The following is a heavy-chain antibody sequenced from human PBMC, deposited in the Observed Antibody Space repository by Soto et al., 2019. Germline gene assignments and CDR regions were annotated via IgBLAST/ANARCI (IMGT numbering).Heavy chain of an antibody. J-gene: IGHJ4*02. CDR3: AKDPVGITMIVLVPHYFDY. CDR1: GFTFSNFG. V-gene: IGHV3-23*04. CDR2: ISGSGGST. Sequence: EVQLVESGGGLVQPGGSLRLSCAASGFTFSNFGMSWIRQAPGKGLEWVSGISGSGGSTFYADSVKGRFTISRDNSKNTLFLQINSLRAEDTAIYYCAKDPVGITMIVLVPHYFDYWGQGTLVTVSS. D-gene: IGHD3-22*01.